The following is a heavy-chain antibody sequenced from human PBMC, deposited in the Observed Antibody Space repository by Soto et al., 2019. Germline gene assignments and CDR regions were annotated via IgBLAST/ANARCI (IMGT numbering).Heavy chain of an antibody. CDR1: GYTFTSYE. CDR3: ARGRRDGYNTFDY. D-gene: IGHD5-12*01. Sequence: GASVKVSCKASGYTFTSYEMYWVRQAPGQGLEWMGIISPSDGSTTYAQKFQGRVTMTRDTSTSTVYMELSSLRSEDTAVYYCARGRRDGYNTFDYWGHGTLVTVSS. CDR2: ISPSDGST. V-gene: IGHV1-46*01. J-gene: IGHJ4*01.